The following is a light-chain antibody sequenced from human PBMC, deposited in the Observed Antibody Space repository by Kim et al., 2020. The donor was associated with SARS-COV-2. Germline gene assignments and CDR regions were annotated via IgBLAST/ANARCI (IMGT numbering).Light chain of an antibody. Sequence: GDRFTFNCRTSQGIRNGLSWYQQKAGQAPTLLIYAASNLQSGVPSRFSGSGSGTEFTLTISSLQPEDVATYYCLQDYTTPLTFGGGTKLEI. CDR2: AAS. CDR3: LQDYTTPLT. V-gene: IGKV1-27*01. J-gene: IGKJ4*01. CDR1: QGIRNG.